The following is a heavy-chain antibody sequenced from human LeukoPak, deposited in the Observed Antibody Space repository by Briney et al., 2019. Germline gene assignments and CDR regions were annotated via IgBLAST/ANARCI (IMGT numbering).Heavy chain of an antibody. V-gene: IGHV3-30-3*01. Sequence: GRSLRLSRAASGFTFSSYAMHWVRQAPGKGLEWVAVISYDGSNKYYADSVKGRFTISRDNSKNTLYLQMNSLRAEDTAVYYCARDCGDCSSPFPFDYWGQGTLVTVSS. D-gene: IGHD2-2*01. CDR3: ARDCGDCSSPFPFDY. J-gene: IGHJ4*02. CDR2: ISYDGSNK. CDR1: GFTFSSYA.